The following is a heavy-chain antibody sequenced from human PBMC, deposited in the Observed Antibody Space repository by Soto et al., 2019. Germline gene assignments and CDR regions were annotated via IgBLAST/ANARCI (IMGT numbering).Heavy chain of an antibody. D-gene: IGHD3-10*02. Sequence: QVQLVQSGAEVKKPGSSVKVSCTASGGTFSDYAFSWVRQAPGQGLEWMGGIIPMFSSSSFAQKFQGRLTMTSDDSTRTSYMSLSSLGSADTAMYYCAKDIGFQQHLFVFDLWGPGPLVTVSS. CDR1: GGTFSDYA. CDR2: IIPMFSSS. J-gene: IGHJ4*02. CDR3: AKDIGFQQHLFVFDL. V-gene: IGHV1-69*01.